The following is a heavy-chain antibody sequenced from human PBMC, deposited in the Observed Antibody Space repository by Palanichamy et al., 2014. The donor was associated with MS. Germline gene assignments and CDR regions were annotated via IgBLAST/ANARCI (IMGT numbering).Heavy chain of an antibody. J-gene: IGHJ4*02. CDR3: VRLNGTSSPYFDF. CDR1: GFSFAAYW. Sequence: EVQLVESGGRAWSSRGGSLRLSCEVSGFSFAAYWMSWVRLAPGKGLEWVANIGQHESQQSFVDSVKGRFSVSRDNTRNSLFLQMNSLRPEDTAMYFCVRLNGTSSPYFDFWGRGIQVTVSS. V-gene: IGHV3-7*03. CDR2: IGQHESQQ. D-gene: IGHD6-6*01.